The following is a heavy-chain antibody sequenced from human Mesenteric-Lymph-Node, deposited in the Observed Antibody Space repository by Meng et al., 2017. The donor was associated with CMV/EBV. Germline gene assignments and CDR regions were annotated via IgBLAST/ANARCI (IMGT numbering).Heavy chain of an antibody. CDR2: INKGSTYT. CDR3: ARDTPYYDIWTTYVDH. D-gene: IGHD3-9*01. J-gene: IGHJ4*02. CDR1: GFTFSDYY. V-gene: IGHV3-11*06. Sequence: GFTFSDYYMSWIRQAPGKGLEWISYINKGSTYTNYADSVKGRFSISRDNAKNSLYLQMNSLRVEDTAVYYCARDTPYYDIWTTYVDHWGQGILVTVSS.